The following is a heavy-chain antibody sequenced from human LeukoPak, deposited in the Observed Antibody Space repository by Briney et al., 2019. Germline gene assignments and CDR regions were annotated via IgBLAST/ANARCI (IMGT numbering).Heavy chain of an antibody. CDR1: GYTFTGYY. D-gene: IGHD3-10*01. CDR2: INPNSGGT. CDR3: AREEDYYGSGSSFGY. V-gene: IGHV1-2*02. Sequence: GASVKVSCKASGYTFTGYYMHWVRQAPGQGLEWMGWINPNSGGTNYAQKFQGRVTMTRDTSISTAYMELSRLRSDDTAVYYCAREEDYYGSGSSFGYWGQGTLVTVSS. J-gene: IGHJ4*02.